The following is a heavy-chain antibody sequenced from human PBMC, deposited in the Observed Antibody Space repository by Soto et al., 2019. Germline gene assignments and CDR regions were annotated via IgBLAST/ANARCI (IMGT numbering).Heavy chain of an antibody. CDR1: GGTFSSYA. CDR2: IIPIFGTA. J-gene: IGHJ4*02. V-gene: IGHV1-69*01. Sequence: QVQLVQSGAEVKKPGSSVKVSCKASGGTFSSYAISWVRQAPGQGLEWMGGIIPIFGTANYAQKFQGRVTNTADESTSTAYMELSSLRSEDTAVYYCARVKVGGDYTYYFDYWGQGTLVTVSS. D-gene: IGHD4-17*01. CDR3: ARVKVGGDYTYYFDY.